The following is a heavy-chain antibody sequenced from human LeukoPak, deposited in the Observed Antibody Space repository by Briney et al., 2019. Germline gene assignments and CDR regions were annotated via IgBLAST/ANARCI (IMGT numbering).Heavy chain of an antibody. D-gene: IGHD3-10*01. CDR3: AKDRPYYYGHESESPDY. CDR2: ISWDGGST. V-gene: IGHV3-43D*03. Sequence: GGSLRLSCAASGFTFDDYAMHWVRQAPGKGLEWVSLISWDGGSTYYADSVKGRFTISRDNSKNSLYLQMNSLRAEDTAVYYCAKDRPYYYGHESESPDYWGQGTLVTVSS. CDR1: GFTFDDYA. J-gene: IGHJ4*02.